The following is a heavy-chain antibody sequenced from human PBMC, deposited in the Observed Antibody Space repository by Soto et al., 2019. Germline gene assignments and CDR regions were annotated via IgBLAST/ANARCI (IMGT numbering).Heavy chain of an antibody. Sequence: PGGSLRLSCAASGFTFSSYWMSWVRQAPGKGLEWVANIKQDGSEKYYVDSVKGRFTISRDNAKNSLYLQMNSLRAEDTAVYYCARAPLNFGYYYGMDVWGQGTTVTVSS. CDR1: GFTFSSYW. CDR3: ARAPLNFGYYYGMDV. V-gene: IGHV3-7*03. D-gene: IGHD3-10*01. CDR2: IKQDGSEK. J-gene: IGHJ6*02.